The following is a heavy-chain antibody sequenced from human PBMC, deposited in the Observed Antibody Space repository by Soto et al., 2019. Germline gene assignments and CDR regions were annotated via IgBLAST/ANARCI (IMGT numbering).Heavy chain of an antibody. V-gene: IGHV1-18*04. J-gene: IGHJ6*02. D-gene: IGHD1-20*01. Sequence: GASVKVSCKASGYSFTSYGISWVRQAPGQGLEWMGWISAYNGNTNYAHKFQGRVTMTTDTSTNTAYMEVRGLRSDDTALYYCARDPPITGSLRGTPLMAVWGQGTTVTVSS. CDR1: GYSFTSYG. CDR2: ISAYNGNT. CDR3: ARDPPITGSLRGTPLMAV.